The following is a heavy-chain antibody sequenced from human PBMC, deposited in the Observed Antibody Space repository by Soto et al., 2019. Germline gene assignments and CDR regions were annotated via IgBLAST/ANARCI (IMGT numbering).Heavy chain of an antibody. CDR2: VIPILGQA. V-gene: IGHV1-69*01. CDR3: ARVGGVGAPPGTDF. Sequence: QLVQSGAEVKKPGSSVKISCKASGGTFSSYVISWLRQAPGQGLEWMGGVIPILGQAYYAPNLQGRVTITADDSTRTAYMELNILTSADTAVYFCARVGGVGAPPGTDFWGQGTLVTVSS. D-gene: IGHD1-26*01. J-gene: IGHJ4*02. CDR1: GGTFSSYV.